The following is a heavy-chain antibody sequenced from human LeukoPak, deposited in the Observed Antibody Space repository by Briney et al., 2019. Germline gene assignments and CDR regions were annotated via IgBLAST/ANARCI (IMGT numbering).Heavy chain of an antibody. J-gene: IGHJ4*02. CDR2: VYVGGTT. V-gene: IGHV3-53*01. CDR1: GFSVSNIY. Sequence: PGGSLRLSCAASGFSVSNIYMTWVRPAPGKGLEWVSVVYVGGTTYYADSVKGRFTLSRDNSESNLYLQMNNLTAEDTAVYFCAFRSARHGIGLDYWGQGTLVTISS. D-gene: IGHD6-19*01. CDR3: AFRSARHGIGLDY.